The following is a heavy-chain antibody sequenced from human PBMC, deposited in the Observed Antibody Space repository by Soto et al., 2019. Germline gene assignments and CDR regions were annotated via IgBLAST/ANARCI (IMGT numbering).Heavy chain of an antibody. CDR2: IYYSGST. CDR1: GGSISSGGYY. J-gene: IGHJ3*01. Sequence: QVQLQESGPGLVKPSQTLSLTCTVSGGSISSGGYYWSWIRQHPGKGLEWVGYIYYSGSTYYNPSLKSRVTISVETSKNLFSLKVSSVTAADLPVYYYARDQHDRSCYYGYAFHVWRQRTMLTASS. CDR3: ARDQHDRSCYYGYAFHV. V-gene: IGHV4-31*03. D-gene: IGHD3-22*01.